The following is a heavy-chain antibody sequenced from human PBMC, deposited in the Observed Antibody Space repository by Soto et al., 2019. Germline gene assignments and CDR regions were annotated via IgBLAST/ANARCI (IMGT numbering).Heavy chain of an antibody. V-gene: IGHV4-59*01. CDR3: ARGITIFGLAVINYFDY. D-gene: IGHD3-3*01. Sequence: PSETLSLTLTVSGASIIGDYWSWIRQSPGKGLEWIGYIYYSGSTNYSPSLKSRVTISVDTSKNQFSLRLNSVTAADTAVYYCARGITIFGLAVINYFDYWGQGSLVTVSS. CDR2: IYYSGST. J-gene: IGHJ4*02. CDR1: GASIIGDY.